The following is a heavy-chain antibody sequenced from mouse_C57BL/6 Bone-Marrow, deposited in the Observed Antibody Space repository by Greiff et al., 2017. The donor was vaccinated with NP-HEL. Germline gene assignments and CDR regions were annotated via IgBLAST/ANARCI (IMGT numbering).Heavy chain of an antibody. CDR1: GYTFTSYW. CDR3: AREFYYGSSYNYAMDY. CDR2: IAPSDSYT. Sequence: QVQLQQPGAELVMPGASVKLSCKASGYTFTSYWMHWVKQRPGQGLEWIGEIAPSDSYTNYNQKFKGKSTLTVDKSSSTAYMQLSSLTSEDSAVYYCAREFYYGSSYNYAMDYWGQGTSVTVSS. V-gene: IGHV1-69*01. J-gene: IGHJ4*01. D-gene: IGHD1-1*01.